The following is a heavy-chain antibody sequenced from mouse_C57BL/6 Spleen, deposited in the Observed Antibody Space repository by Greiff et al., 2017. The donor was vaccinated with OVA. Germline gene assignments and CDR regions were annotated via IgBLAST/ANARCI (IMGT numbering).Heavy chain of an antibody. D-gene: IGHD1-1*01. J-gene: IGHJ2*01. Sequence: QVQLKESGAELVKPGASVKISCKASGYAFSSYWMNWVKQRPGKGLEWIGQIYPGDGDTNYNGKFKGKATLTADKSSSTAYMQLSSLTSEDSAVYFCAREDYYGSFDYWGQGTTLTVSS. CDR1: GYAFSSYW. V-gene: IGHV1-80*01. CDR3: AREDYYGSFDY. CDR2: IYPGDGDT.